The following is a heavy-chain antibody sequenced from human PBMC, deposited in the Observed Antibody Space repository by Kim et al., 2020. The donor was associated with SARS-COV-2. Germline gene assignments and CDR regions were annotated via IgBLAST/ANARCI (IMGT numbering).Heavy chain of an antibody. CDR3: ARDPNKGLAVVGYFQH. Sequence: SVKGRFTISRDNAKNSLYLQMNSLRAEDTAVYYCARDPNKGLAVVGYFQHWGQGTLVTVSS. D-gene: IGHD6-19*01. V-gene: IGHV3-11*05. J-gene: IGHJ1*01.